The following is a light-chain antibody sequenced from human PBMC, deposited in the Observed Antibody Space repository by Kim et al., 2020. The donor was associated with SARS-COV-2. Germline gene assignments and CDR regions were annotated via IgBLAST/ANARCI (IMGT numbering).Light chain of an antibody. V-gene: IGKV1-27*01. CDR1: QGITNS. CDR2: GAS. CDR3: QKYNSAPWT. J-gene: IGKJ1*01. Sequence: GDRVTITCRASQGITNSLAWYQQKPGKVPQLLIYGASALQSGVPSRFSGSGSGTDFTLTISSLQPEDVATYYCQKYNSAPWTFG.